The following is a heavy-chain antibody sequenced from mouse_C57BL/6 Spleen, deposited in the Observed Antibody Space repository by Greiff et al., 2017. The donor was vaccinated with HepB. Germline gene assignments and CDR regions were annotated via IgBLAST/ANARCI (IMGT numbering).Heavy chain of an antibody. CDR3: TRELLGDYAMDY. D-gene: IGHD2-12*01. Sequence: VQLQQSGTVLARPGASVKMSCKTSGYTFTSYWMHWVKQRPGQGLEWIGAIYPGNSDTSYNQKFKGKAKLTAVTSASTAYMELSSLTNEDSAVYYCTRELLGDYAMDYWGQGTSVTVSS. V-gene: IGHV1-5*01. J-gene: IGHJ4*01. CDR1: GYTFTSYW. CDR2: IYPGNSDT.